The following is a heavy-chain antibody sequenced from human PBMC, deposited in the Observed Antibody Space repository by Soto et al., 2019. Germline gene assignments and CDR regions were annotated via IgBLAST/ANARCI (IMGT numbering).Heavy chain of an antibody. D-gene: IGHD6-19*01. CDR1: GFSLGTSGMC. J-gene: IGHJ4*01. V-gene: IGHV2-70*01. Sequence: SGPTLVNPTPTLTLTCTFSGFSLGTSGMCVSWIRQPPGKALEWLALIDWDDDKYYSTSLKTRLTISKDTSKNQVVLTMTNMDPVDTATYYCARIPGYSSGWLSPHDYWGRGTVVTVSS. CDR3: ARIPGYSSGWLSPHDY. CDR2: IDWDDDK.